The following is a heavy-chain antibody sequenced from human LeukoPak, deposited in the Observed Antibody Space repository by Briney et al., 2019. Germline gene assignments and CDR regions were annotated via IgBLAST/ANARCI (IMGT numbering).Heavy chain of an antibody. V-gene: IGHV4-59*01. CDR2: IYYSGST. D-gene: IGHD1-26*01. CDR1: GGSISSYC. CDR3: AREGYSGSYNNYFDY. J-gene: IGHJ4*02. Sequence: PSETLSLTCTVSGGSISSYCWSWIRQPPGKGLEWIGYIYYSGSTNYNPSLKSRVTISVDTSKNQFSLKLSSVTAADTAVYYCAREGYSGSYNNYFDYWGQGTLVTVSS.